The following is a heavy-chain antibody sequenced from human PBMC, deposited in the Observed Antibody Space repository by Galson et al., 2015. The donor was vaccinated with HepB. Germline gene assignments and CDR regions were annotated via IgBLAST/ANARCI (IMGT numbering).Heavy chain of an antibody. V-gene: IGHV3-9*01. D-gene: IGHD3-22*01. J-gene: IGHJ4*02. CDR1: GFTFNDYA. CDR2: ITWNGYSV. CDR3: AKDTFESSGRYVDYFDS. Sequence: SLRLSCAASGFTFNDYAMHWVRQTPGRGLEWVSYITWNGYSVGYADSVKGRFAVSRDNPKNSVYLQMNSLRLEDTAFYYCAKDTFESSGRYVDYFDSWGQGALVTVSS.